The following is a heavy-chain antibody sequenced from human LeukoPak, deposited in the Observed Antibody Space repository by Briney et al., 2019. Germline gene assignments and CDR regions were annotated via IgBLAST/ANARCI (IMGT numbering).Heavy chain of an antibody. Sequence: GGSLRLSCAASGFTVSSNYMSWVRQAPGKGLEWVSVIYSGGSTYYADSVKGRFTISRDNSKNTLYLQMNSLRAEDTAVYYCARASTSSSGGGDAFDIWGQGTMVTVSS. CDR1: GFTVSSNY. CDR3: ARASTSSSGGGDAFDI. D-gene: IGHD3-22*01. CDR2: IYSGGST. J-gene: IGHJ3*02. V-gene: IGHV3-66*01.